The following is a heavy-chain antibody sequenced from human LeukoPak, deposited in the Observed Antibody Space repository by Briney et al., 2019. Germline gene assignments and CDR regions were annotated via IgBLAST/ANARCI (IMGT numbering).Heavy chain of an antibody. CDR1: GFTFSSHS. CDR3: APSKPSGPFDY. J-gene: IGHJ4*02. CDR2: ISSSGITT. V-gene: IGHV3-23*01. Sequence: TGGSLRLSCAASGFTFSSHSMSWVRQAPGKGLEWVSIISSSGITTYYADSVKGRFTISRDNSKSMLYLQMNSLRAEDTALYYCAPSKPSGPFDYWGQGALVTVSS. D-gene: IGHD7-27*01.